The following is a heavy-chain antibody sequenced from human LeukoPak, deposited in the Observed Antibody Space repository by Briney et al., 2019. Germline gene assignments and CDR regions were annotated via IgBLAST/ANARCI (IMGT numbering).Heavy chain of an antibody. CDR3: ARQELSRHYFDY. CDR2: IYYSGST. Sequence: SETLSLTCAVSGVSISSSRYYWGWIRQPPGKGLEWIGSIYYSGSTYYNPSLKSRVTISVDTSTNQFSLRLSSVTAADTAVYYCARQELSRHYFDYWGQGTLVTVSS. V-gene: IGHV4-39*01. CDR1: GVSISSSRYY. D-gene: IGHD3-10*01. J-gene: IGHJ4*02.